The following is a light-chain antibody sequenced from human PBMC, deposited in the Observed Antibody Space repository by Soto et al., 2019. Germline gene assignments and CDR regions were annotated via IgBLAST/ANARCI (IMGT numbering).Light chain of an antibody. CDR2: DAS. J-gene: IGKJ1*01. V-gene: IGKV1-5*01. CDR1: QTITTH. CDR3: QQYNSYSWT. Sequence: DTQMTQSPSSLSASVGDRVTITCRASQTITTHLNWYQQRPGKAPKLLIYDASTLESGVPSRFSGSRSGTEFTLTISSLQPDDFATYYCQQYNSYSWTFGQGTKVEIK.